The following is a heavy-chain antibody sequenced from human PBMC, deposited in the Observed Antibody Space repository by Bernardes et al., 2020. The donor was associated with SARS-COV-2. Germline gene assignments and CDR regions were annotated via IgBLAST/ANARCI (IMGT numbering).Heavy chain of an antibody. J-gene: IGHJ6*02. CDR2: THWNDAN. Sequence: SGATLLKPTQTLTFTCTLSGSSLTRSGVGVDWVRQAPRQALEWLAVTHWNDANFFSPSLKKRLSITKDTPKNQVVLTITNMDPVDTATYYCTHRRVGVGMDSWGQGTTVTVSS. CDR1: GSSLTRSGVG. V-gene: IGHV2-5*01. CDR3: THRRVGVGMDS. D-gene: IGHD2-8*01.